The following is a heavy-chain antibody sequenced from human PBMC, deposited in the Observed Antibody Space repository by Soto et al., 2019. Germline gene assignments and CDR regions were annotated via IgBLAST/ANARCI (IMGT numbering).Heavy chain of an antibody. CDR2: ISSSGSPL. CDR3: ARDPDTSSKIDY. J-gene: IGHJ4*02. CDR1: GFTFSDHY. D-gene: IGHD2-2*01. V-gene: IGHV3-11*01. Sequence: QVQLVESGGGLVKPGGSLRLSCAASGFTFSDHYMSWIRQAPGKGLEWISYISSSGSPLYYADSVKGRFTISRDNTKNSLHLQMNSLRADDMAMYYCARDPDTSSKIDYWGQGTLVTVSS.